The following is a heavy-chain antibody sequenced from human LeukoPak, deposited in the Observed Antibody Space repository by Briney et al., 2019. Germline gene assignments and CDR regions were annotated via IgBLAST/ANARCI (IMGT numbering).Heavy chain of an antibody. V-gene: IGHV1-8*01. Sequence: EASVKVSCKASGYTFTSYDINWVRQATGQGLEWMGWMNPNSGNTGYAQKFQGRVTMTRNTSISTAYMELSSLRSEDTAVYYCARGHIVEDILTGYPRGYYYYGMDVWGQGTTVTVSS. CDR2: MNPNSGNT. CDR3: ARGHIVEDILTGYPRGYYYYGMDV. J-gene: IGHJ6*02. D-gene: IGHD3-9*01. CDR1: GYTFTSYD.